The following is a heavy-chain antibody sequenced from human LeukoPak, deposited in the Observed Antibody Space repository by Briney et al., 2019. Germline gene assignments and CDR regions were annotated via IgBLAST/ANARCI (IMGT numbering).Heavy chain of an antibody. V-gene: IGHV1-8*01. Sequence: ASVKVSCKASGYTFTSYDINWVRQASGQGLEWMGWMNPNSGNTASAQKFQGRVTMTTDTSISTAYMELTGLRSEDTAMYFCARKGLLGSGKPWFDPWGQGTLVTVSS. CDR2: MNPNSGNT. CDR1: GYTFTSYD. J-gene: IGHJ5*02. CDR3: ARKGLLGSGKPWFDP. D-gene: IGHD2-15*01.